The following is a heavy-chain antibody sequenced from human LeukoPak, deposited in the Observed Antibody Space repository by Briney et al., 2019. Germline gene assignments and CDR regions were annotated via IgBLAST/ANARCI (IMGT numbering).Heavy chain of an antibody. D-gene: IGHD5-24*01. Sequence: GGSLRLSCAASGFTVSSNYMSWVRQAPGKGLEWVAVIYSGGSTYYADSVKGRVTISRDNSNNTLYLQMNSLRAADMAVYYCARVRRDCYIQGFDYWGQGTLVTVSS. CDR1: GFTVSSNY. J-gene: IGHJ4*02. CDR3: ARVRRDCYIQGFDY. CDR2: IYSGGST. V-gene: IGHV3-53*01.